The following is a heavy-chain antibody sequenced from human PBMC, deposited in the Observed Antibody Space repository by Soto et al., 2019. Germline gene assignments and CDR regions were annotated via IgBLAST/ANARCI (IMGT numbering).Heavy chain of an antibody. V-gene: IGHV4-30-2*01. D-gene: IGHD2-2*01. J-gene: IGHJ4*02. CDR2: IYHSGTS. Sequence: PSETLSLTCAVSGDSISSGGFSWSWIRQPPGKGLEWIGYIYHSGTSFYNPSLKSRVTISVDGSKNQFSLKVKPVTAADTAVYYCARGRLVPAVNFDYWGLGTLVTVSS. CDR1: GDSISSGGFS. CDR3: ARGRLVPAVNFDY.